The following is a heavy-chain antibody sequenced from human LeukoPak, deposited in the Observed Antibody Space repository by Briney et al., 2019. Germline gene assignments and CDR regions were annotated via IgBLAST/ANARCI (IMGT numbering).Heavy chain of an antibody. J-gene: IGHJ4*02. CDR2: IYWNNDN. CDR3: THYGDYRFLYYFDY. CDR1: GFSLNTPGVG. D-gene: IGHD4-17*01. V-gene: IGHV2-5*01. Sequence: SGPTLVSPTQTLTLTCTFSGFSLNTPGVGVGWIRQPPGKALEWLALIYWNNDNRYSPSLRSRLTITKDTSKNQVVLTMTKMDPVDTATYYCTHYGDYRFLYYFDYWGQGTLVTVSS.